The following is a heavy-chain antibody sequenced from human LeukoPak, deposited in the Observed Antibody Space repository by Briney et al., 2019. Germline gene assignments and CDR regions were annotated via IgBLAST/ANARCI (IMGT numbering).Heavy chain of an antibody. Sequence: ASVKVSCKSSGYTFTSYHMHWVRQAPGQGLEWMGINNPSGGSTSYAQKFQGRVTMTRDTSTRTVYMEPNSLRTEDTSMYYCARKSGHDPHFDYWGQGTLVTVSS. CDR1: GYTFTSYH. J-gene: IGHJ4*02. V-gene: IGHV1-46*01. CDR2: NNPSGGST. D-gene: IGHD5-12*01. CDR3: ARKSGHDPHFDY.